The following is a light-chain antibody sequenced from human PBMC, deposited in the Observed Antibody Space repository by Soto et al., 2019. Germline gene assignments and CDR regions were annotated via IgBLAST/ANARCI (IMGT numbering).Light chain of an antibody. CDR1: QSVTNNY. CDR3: QQYGYSFWT. CDR2: DVS. J-gene: IGKJ1*01. V-gene: IGKV3-20*01. Sequence: EIVLTQSPGTLSLSPGERATLSCRASQSVTNNYLAWYQQKPGQAPRLLIHDVSSRATGIPDRFSGSGSGTDFTLTISRLEPEDSAMYYCQQYGYSFWTFGQGTKVEIK.